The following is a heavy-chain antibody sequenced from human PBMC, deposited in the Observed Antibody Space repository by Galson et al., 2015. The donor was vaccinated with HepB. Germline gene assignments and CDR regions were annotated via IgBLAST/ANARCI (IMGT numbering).Heavy chain of an antibody. CDR1: GYTFTSYY. V-gene: IGHV1-46*01. CDR2: INPSGGST. J-gene: IGHJ3*02. CDR3: ARGDAVQLWLGGAFDI. D-gene: IGHD5-18*01. Sequence: SVKVSCKASGYTFTSYYMHWVRQAPGQGLEWMGIINPSGGSTSYAQKFQGRVTMTRDTSTSTVYMELSSLRSEDTAVYYCARGDAVQLWLGGAFDIWGQGTMVTVSS.